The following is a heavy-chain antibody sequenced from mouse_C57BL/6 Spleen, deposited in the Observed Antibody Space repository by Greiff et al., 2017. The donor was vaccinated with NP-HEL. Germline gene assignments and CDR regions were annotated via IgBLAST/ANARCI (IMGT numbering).Heavy chain of an antibody. Sequence: QVQLQQPGAELVKPGASVKLSCKASGYTFTSYWMHWVKQRPGRGLEWIGRIDPNSGGTKYNEKFKGKATLTVDTPSSTGYMPLSSSTSEDSAVQYCARWAMGEYVWFAYWGQVTLVTVS. CDR1: GYTFTSYW. CDR3: ARWAMGEYVWFAY. V-gene: IGHV1-72*01. CDR2: IDPNSGGT. J-gene: IGHJ3*01. D-gene: IGHD5-1*01.